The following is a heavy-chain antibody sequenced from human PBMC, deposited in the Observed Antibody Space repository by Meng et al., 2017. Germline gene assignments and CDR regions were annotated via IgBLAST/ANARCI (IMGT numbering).Heavy chain of an antibody. Sequence: GESLKISCAASGFTFSSYSMNWVRQAPGKGPEWVSSISSSSSYIYYADSVKGRFTISRDNAKNSLYLQMNSLRAEDTAVYYCARDPRGTLTIVYWGQGTLVTVSS. J-gene: IGHJ4*02. V-gene: IGHV3-21*01. CDR2: ISSSSSYI. CDR1: GFTFSSYS. D-gene: IGHD3-22*01. CDR3: ARDPRGTLTIVY.